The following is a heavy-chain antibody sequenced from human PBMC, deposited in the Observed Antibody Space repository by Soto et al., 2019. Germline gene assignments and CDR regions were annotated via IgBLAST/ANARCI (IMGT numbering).Heavy chain of an antibody. CDR2: IYYTGSS. CDR1: GGSISSPRDY. V-gene: IGHV4-39*01. J-gene: IGHJ4*02. D-gene: IGHD3-16*01. CDR3: ARHGLTAYMAYYFDF. Sequence: SETLSLTCTVSGGSISSPRDYWGWIRKSPGRGLEWIGSIYYTGSSYYNPSLKSRITVSVGTSKNQFSLNLTSVTAADTAVYYCARHGLTAYMAYYFDFWGQGTQLTVSS.